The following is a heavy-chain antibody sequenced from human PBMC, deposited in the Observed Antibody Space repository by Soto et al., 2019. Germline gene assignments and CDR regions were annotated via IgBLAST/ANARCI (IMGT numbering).Heavy chain of an antibody. CDR2: IYSGGST. Sequence: EVQLVETGGGLIQSGGSLRLSCAASGFTVSSNDMSWVRQAPGKGLEWVSVIYSGGSTHDADSVKGRFTMSRDNSKNTVSLQTNSPRVDDTAVYYCASSSRKDYYFAMDAWCQGTTVIVSS. D-gene: IGHD6-6*01. V-gene: IGHV3-53*02. CDR1: GFTVSSND. CDR3: ASSSRKDYYFAMDA. J-gene: IGHJ6*02.